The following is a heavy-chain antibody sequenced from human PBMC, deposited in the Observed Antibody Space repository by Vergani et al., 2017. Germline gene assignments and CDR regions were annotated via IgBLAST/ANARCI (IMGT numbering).Heavy chain of an antibody. D-gene: IGHD6-19*01. CDR1: GFTFSSYA. Sequence: EVQLLESGGGLVQPGGSLRLSCAASGFTFSSYAMSWVRQAPGKRLGWVSAISGSGGSTYYADSVKGRFTISRDNSKNTLYLQMNSLRAEDTAVYYCAKVRSPLIAVAGDLDYWGQGTLVTVSS. CDR2: ISGSGGST. J-gene: IGHJ4*02. V-gene: IGHV3-23*01. CDR3: AKVRSPLIAVAGDLDY.